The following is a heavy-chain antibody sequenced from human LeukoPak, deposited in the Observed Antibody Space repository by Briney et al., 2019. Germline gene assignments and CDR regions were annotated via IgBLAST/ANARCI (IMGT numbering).Heavy chain of an antibody. CDR1: GYTFTSYG. CDR3: ARHRSYDYVWGSYRYTDFDY. CDR2: ISAYNGNT. J-gene: IGHJ4*02. Sequence: GASVKVSCKASGYTFTSYGISWVRQAPGQGLEWMGWISAYNGNTNYAQKLQGRVTMTTDTSTSTAYMELRSLRSDDTAVYYCARHRSYDYVWGSYRYTDFDYWGQGTLVTVSS. V-gene: IGHV1-18*01. D-gene: IGHD3-16*02.